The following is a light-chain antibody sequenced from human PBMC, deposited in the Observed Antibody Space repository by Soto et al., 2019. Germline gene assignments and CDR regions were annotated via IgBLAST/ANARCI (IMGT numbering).Light chain of an antibody. V-gene: IGLV2-14*03. CDR2: DVT. CDR1: SSDVGYYSL. J-gene: IGLJ1*01. Sequence: QSALTQPASVSGSPGQSITISCTGTSSDVGYYSLVSWYQQHPGKAPKLIIYDVTNRPSGVSHRFSGSKSGNTASLTISGLQSEDEADYHCSSYTGSSTLYVFGTGTKVTVL. CDR3: SSYTGSSTLYV.